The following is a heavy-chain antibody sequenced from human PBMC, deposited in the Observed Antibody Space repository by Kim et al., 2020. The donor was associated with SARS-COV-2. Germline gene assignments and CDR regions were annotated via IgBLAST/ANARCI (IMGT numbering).Heavy chain of an antibody. V-gene: IGHV3-23*01. CDR2: ISGGGDRT. Sequence: GGSLRHSCAASGFTFSSYAMSWVRQAPGKGLEWVSTISGGGDRTYYADSVKGRFTVSRDNSKNTLYLQMSSLRAEDTALYYCAKGDAVRGGVFQHWGQGTLVTVSS. J-gene: IGHJ1*01. CDR1: GFTFSSYA. D-gene: IGHD3-10*01. CDR3: AKGDAVRGGVFQH.